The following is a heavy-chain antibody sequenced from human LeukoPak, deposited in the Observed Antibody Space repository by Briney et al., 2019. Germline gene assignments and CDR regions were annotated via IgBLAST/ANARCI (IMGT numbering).Heavy chain of an antibody. CDR2: IIPIFGTA. CDR1: GGTFSSYA. CDR3: ARARNSQGAVAGPDY. Sequence: ASVKVSCKASGGTFSSYAISWVRQAPGQGLEWMGGIIPIFGTASYAQKFQGRVTITADKSTSTAYMELSSLRSEGTAVYYCARARNSQGAVAGPDYWGQGTLVTVSS. V-gene: IGHV1-69*06. D-gene: IGHD6-19*01. J-gene: IGHJ4*02.